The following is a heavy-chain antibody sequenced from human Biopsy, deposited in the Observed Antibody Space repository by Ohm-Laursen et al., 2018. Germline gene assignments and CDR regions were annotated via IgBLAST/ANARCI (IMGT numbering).Heavy chain of an antibody. CDR2: VYYSGST. CDR3: ARHSLDDFWSGAHYYFDY. V-gene: IGHV4-39*01. CDR1: GGSISSRNHY. J-gene: IGHJ4*02. Sequence: SETLSLTCSVSGGSISSRNHYWGWLRQPPGKGLEWIGHVYYSGSTFYNSSLESRVTVSVDTSKNQFHLRLTSMSASDTAVYYCARHSLDDFWSGAHYYFDYWGLGTLDTVSS. D-gene: IGHD3-3*01.